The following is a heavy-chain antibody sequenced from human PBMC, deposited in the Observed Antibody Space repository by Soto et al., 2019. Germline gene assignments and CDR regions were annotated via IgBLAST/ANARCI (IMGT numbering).Heavy chain of an antibody. CDR1: GLTFSSNY. D-gene: IGHD3-22*01. CDR3: ARMYYSDSSGYYPAY. J-gene: IGHJ4*02. V-gene: IGHV3-53*01. CDR2: IYSGVST. Sequence: XVCLRLSCAASGLTFSSNYMNWVRQDPGKGLEWVSIIYSGVSTYYADSVKGRFTISRDNSKNTLYLQMNSLRAEDTAVYYCARMYYSDSSGYYPAYWGQRTLVTVSS.